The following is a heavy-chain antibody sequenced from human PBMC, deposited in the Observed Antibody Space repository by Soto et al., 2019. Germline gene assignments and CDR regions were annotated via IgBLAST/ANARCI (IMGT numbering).Heavy chain of an antibody. V-gene: IGHV3-7*01. CDR3: AREIVWEWWGFDY. CDR2: IKKDGSER. CDR1: GFTFSRYW. J-gene: IGHJ4*02. Sequence: GGSLRLSCAASGFTFSRYWMSWVRQAPGKGLEWVANIKKDGSERYYVDSVKGRFSISRDNAKNSLYLQMNSLRAEDTAVYYCAREIVWEWWGFDYWGQGALVTVSS. D-gene: IGHD2-15*01.